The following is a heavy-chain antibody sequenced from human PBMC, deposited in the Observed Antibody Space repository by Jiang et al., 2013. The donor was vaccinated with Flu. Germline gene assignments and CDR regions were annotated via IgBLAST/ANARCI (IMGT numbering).Heavy chain of an antibody. CDR1: ESTFSSFA. V-gene: IGHV3-30-3*02. CDR2: ISYDGSNK. Sequence: VQLVESGGGVVQPGRSLRLACAASESTFSSFAMHWVRQAPGKGLEWVAVISYDGSNKYYADSVRGRFTISRDNSKKTLYMEMNSLRVEDTAVYYCVGEPSSSGYMDVWGKRATVTVSS. CDR3: VGEPSSSGYMDV. J-gene: IGHJ6*03. D-gene: IGHD6-6*01.